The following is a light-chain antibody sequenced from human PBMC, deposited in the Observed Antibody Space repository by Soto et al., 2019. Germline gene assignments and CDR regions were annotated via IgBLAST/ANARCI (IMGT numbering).Light chain of an antibody. CDR2: SAS. J-gene: IGKJ1*01. Sequence: ESVLTQSPGTLSLSPGERATLSCRASQSVTSLYLSWYQQKPGQPPRLLIYSASRRVIGIPDRFSGSGSGTDFTLTISRLEPEDFAVYYCQQHDSLPWTFVQGTKVEIK. CDR1: QSVTSLY. V-gene: IGKV3-20*01. CDR3: QQHDSLPWT.